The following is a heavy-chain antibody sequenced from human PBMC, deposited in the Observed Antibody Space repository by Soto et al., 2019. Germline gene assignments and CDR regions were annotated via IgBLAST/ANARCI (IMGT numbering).Heavy chain of an antibody. D-gene: IGHD6-6*01. CDR3: ARQDGSSDY. CDR2: IVVGSGNT. J-gene: IGHJ4*02. V-gene: IGHV1-58*01. Sequence: SVKVSCQASGFTFSNSAVQGVRQARGQRLEWIGWIVVGSGNTNYAQKFQERVTITRDMSTSTAYMGLSSLRSEDTAVYYCARQDGSSDYWGQGTLVTVSS. CDR1: GFTFSNSA.